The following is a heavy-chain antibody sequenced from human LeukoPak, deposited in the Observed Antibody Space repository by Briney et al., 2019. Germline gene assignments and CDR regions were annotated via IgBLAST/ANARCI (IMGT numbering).Heavy chain of an antibody. CDR1: GFTVSSNY. D-gene: IGHD6-13*01. CDR3: ARETVIAADYYYGMDV. J-gene: IGHJ6*02. CDR2: IWYDGSNK. Sequence: PGGSLRLSCAASGFTVSSNYMSWVRQAPGKGLEWVAVIWYDGSNKYYADSVKGRFTISRDNSKNTLYLQMNSLRAEDTAVYYCARETVIAADYYYGMDVWGQGTTVTVSS. V-gene: IGHV3-33*08.